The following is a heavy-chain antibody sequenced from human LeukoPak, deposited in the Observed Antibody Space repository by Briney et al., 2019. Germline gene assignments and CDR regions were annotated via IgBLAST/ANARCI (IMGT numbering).Heavy chain of an antibody. CDR2: INHSGST. Sequence: PSETLSLTCAVYGGSFSGYYWSWIRQPPGKGLEWIGEINHSGSTNYNPSLTSRVTISVDTSKNQFSLKLNSVTAADTAVYYCARVVVTIYYYYGMDVWGQGTTVTVSS. CDR3: ARVVVTIYYYYGMDV. D-gene: IGHD5-24*01. V-gene: IGHV4-34*01. CDR1: GGSFSGYY. J-gene: IGHJ6*02.